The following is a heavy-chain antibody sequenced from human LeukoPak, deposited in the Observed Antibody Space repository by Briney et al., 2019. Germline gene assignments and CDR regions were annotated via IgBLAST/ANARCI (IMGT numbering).Heavy chain of an antibody. CDR3: AREGSAGHFCFDY. CDR2: ISSNGGST. CDR1: GFTFSSYA. D-gene: IGHD6-13*01. V-gene: IGHV3-64*01. Sequence: PGGSLRLSCAASGFTFSSYAIHWVRQAPGKGLEYVSAISSNGGSTYYANSVKGRFTISRENSKNTLYLQMGSLRAEDMAVYYCAREGSAGHFCFDYWGQGTLVTVSS. J-gene: IGHJ4*02.